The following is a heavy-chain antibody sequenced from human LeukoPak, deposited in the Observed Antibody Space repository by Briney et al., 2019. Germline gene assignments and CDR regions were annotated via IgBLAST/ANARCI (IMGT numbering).Heavy chain of an antibody. V-gene: IGHV4-61*02. CDR3: ARTRYYDILTGHQPFDY. Sequence: SETLSLTCTVSGGSISSGSYYWSWIRQPAGKGLEWIGRIYTSGSTNYNPSLKSRVTISVDTSKNQFSLKLSSVTAADTAVYYCARTRYYDILTGHQPFDYWGQGTLVTVSS. CDR1: GGSISSGSYY. CDR2: IYTSGST. D-gene: IGHD3-9*01. J-gene: IGHJ4*02.